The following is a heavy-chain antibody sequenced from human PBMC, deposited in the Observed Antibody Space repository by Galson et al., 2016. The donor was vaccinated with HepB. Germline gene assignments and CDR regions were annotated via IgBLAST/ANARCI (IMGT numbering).Heavy chain of an antibody. J-gene: IGHJ4*02. Sequence: SLRLSCAASGFTFSSYGMHWVRQSPGKGLEWLSVIYIAGGTYYTDSVRGRFTAYRDNSKNTLFLEMNSLRVEDTAVYYCATELRSWQKGGLDSWGQGTLVTVSS. V-gene: IGHV3-NL1*01. CDR2: IYIAGGT. D-gene: IGHD4-17*01. CDR1: GFTFSSYG. CDR3: ATELRSWQKGGLDS.